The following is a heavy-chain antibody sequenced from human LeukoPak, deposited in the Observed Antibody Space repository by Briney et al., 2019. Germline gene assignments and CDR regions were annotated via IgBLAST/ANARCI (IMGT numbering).Heavy chain of an antibody. CDR2: IYHSGST. CDR3: ASKADCRGGSCPTGAFDI. D-gene: IGHD2-15*01. CDR1: GGSISTTTW. Sequence: SGTLSLTCAVSGGSISTTTWWSWVRRPPGKGLEWIGEIYHSGSTNYNPSLKSRVTISLDKSKNQLSLRLSSVTAADTAVFYCASKADCRGGSCPTGAFDIWGRGTMVTVSS. V-gene: IGHV4-4*02. J-gene: IGHJ3*02.